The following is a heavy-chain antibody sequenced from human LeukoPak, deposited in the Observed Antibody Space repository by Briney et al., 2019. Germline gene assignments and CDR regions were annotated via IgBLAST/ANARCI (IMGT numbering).Heavy chain of an antibody. CDR2: ISSSSSYI. J-gene: IGHJ3*02. Sequence: GGSLRLSCTVSGFTVSSNSMSWVRQAPGKGLEWVSSISSSSSYIYYADSLKGRFTISRDNAKNSLYLQMNSLRAEDTAVYYCARDTSDSLGAFDIWGQGTMVTVSS. V-gene: IGHV3-21*06. CDR3: ARDTSDSLGAFDI. CDR1: GFTVSSNS. D-gene: IGHD3-16*01.